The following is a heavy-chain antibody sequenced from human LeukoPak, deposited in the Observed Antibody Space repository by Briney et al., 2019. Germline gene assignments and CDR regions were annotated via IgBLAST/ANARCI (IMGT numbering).Heavy chain of an antibody. CDR1: GGSISSSSYY. J-gene: IGHJ4*02. Sequence: PSETLSLTCTVSGGSISSSSYYWGWIRQPPGKGLEWIGSIYYSGSTYYNPSLKSRVTISVDTSKNQFSLKLSSVTAADTAVYYCARTQWLVCDYWGQGTLVTVSS. V-gene: IGHV4-39*07. CDR3: ARTQWLVCDY. CDR2: IYYSGST. D-gene: IGHD6-19*01.